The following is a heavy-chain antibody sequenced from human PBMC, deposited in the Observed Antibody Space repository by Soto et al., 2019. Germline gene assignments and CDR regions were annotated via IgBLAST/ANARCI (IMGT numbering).Heavy chain of an antibody. J-gene: IGHJ6*02. D-gene: IGHD6-19*01. CDR3: ARVGGYSSDGMDV. CDR1: GYIMSSYY. CDR2: IYYSGST. V-gene: IGHV4-59*07. Sequence: XDSLSLRCTVAGYIMSSYYWTWLWQPPGKGLEWIGYIYYSGSTNYNPSLKSRVTISVDTSKNQFSLKLSSVTAADTAVYYCARVGGYSSDGMDVWGQGTTVTVSS.